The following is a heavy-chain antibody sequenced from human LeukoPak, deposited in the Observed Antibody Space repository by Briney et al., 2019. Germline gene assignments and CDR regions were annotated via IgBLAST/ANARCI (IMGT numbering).Heavy chain of an antibody. CDR2: ISSSSSYI. D-gene: IGHD2-2*02. V-gene: IGHV3-21*01. Sequence: GGSLRLSCAAFGFTFSSYSMNWVRQAPGKGLEWVSSISSSSSYIYYADSVKGRFTISRDNAKNSLYLQMNSLRAEDTAVYYCARDGVVVPAAIIAGFDYWGQGTLVTVSS. CDR3: ARDGVVVPAAIIAGFDY. J-gene: IGHJ4*02. CDR1: GFTFSSYS.